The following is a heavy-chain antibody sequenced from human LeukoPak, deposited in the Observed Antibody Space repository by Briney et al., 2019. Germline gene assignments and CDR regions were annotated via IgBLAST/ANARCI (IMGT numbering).Heavy chain of an antibody. D-gene: IGHD4-17*01. Sequence: QSGGSLRLSCAASGFTFSSYAMHWVRQAPGKGLEWVAVISYDGSNKYYADSVKGRFTISRDNSKNTLYLQMNSLRAEDTAVYYCTRDKYGDYPSWFDPWGQGTLVTVSS. CDR3: TRDKYGDYPSWFDP. J-gene: IGHJ5*02. V-gene: IGHV3-30*04. CDR2: ISYDGSNK. CDR1: GFTFSSYA.